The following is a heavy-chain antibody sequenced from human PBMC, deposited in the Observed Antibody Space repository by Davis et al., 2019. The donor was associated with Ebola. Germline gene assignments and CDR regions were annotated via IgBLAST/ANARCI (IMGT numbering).Heavy chain of an antibody. J-gene: IGHJ4*02. CDR1: GFTFSRHA. CDR2: VSDSGLIT. D-gene: IGHD3-22*01. Sequence: GESLKISCVGSGFTFSRHAMSWVRQAPGKGLAWVSSVSDSGLITVHADSVKGRFTISRDNSKNSLYLQMNSLRTEDTALYYCAKDFYDSSGYFFDYWGQGTLVTVSS. CDR3: AKDFYDSSGYFFDY. V-gene: IGHV3-43*02.